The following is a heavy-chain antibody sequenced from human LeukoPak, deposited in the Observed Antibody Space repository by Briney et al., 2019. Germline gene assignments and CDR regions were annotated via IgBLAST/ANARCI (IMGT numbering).Heavy chain of an antibody. J-gene: IGHJ4*02. Sequence: PSQTLSLTCTVSGGSISSGSYYWTWIRQPAGKGLEWIGRVFTSGSTNYNPSLKSRVTISMDTSKNQFSLKLNSVTAADTAVYYCAFSEGDYWGQGALVTVSS. CDR1: GGSISSGSYY. V-gene: IGHV4-61*02. D-gene: IGHD6-25*01. CDR2: VFTSGST. CDR3: AFSEGDY.